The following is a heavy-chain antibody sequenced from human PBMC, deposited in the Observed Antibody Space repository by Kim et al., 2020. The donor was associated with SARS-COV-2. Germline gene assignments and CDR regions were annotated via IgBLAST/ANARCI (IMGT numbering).Heavy chain of an antibody. Sequence: LKRRVTISVDTAKNQFSLKLSSVTAADTAVYYCAREVGVATIAYYWYFDLWGRGTLVTVSS. V-gene: IGHV4-59*01. J-gene: IGHJ2*01. D-gene: IGHD5-12*01. CDR3: AREVGVATIAYYWYFDL.